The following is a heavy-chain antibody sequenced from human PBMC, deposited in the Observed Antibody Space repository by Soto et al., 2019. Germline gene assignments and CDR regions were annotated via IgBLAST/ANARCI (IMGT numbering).Heavy chain of an antibody. D-gene: IGHD5-12*01. CDR3: AKVKTGIVPTIGSGFDP. J-gene: IGHJ5*02. V-gene: IGHV3-23*01. Sequence: EVQLLESGGGLVQPGGSLRLSCAGSGYTHTFNTYAMSWVRQAPGKGLEWVAGISPTGGSTYYADSVKGRFTISRDNSKDTLFLQMSSLRVEDAALYFCAKVKTGIVPTIGSGFDPLGRGTLVTVYS. CDR1: GYTHTFNTYA. CDR2: ISPTGGST.